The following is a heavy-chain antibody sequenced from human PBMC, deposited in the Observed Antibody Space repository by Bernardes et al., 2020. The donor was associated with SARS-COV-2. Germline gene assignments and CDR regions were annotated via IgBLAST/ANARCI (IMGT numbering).Heavy chain of an antibody. J-gene: IGHJ4*01. V-gene: IGHV4-4*07. CDR2: VYFSGAT. CDR1: GDSLSGYQ. Sequence: SETLSLTRTVSGDSLSGYQWSWIRQPAGKGLEWIGRVYFSGATNYNLSLKSRVTMSIDASKNQFSLEVTSVTAADTAVYYCARDRYTSAYTSYFDYWS. CDR3: ARDRYTSAYTSYFDY. D-gene: IGHD6-19*01.